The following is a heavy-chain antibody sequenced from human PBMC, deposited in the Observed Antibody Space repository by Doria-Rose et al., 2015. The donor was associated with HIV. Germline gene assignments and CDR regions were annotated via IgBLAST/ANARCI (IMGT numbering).Heavy chain of an antibody. D-gene: IGHD6-13*01. CDR2: IFSDDER. Sequence: QESGPVLVKPTETLTLTCTVSGVSLSSPGMGVSWIRQPPGKALEWLANIFSDDERSYNTSLKSRLTISRGTSKSQVVLTMTDTDPVDTATYYCARIKSSRWYHKYYFDFWGQGTLVIVSA. J-gene: IGHJ4*02. CDR1: GVSLSSPGMG. V-gene: IGHV2-26*01. CDR3: ARIKSSRWYHKYYFDF.